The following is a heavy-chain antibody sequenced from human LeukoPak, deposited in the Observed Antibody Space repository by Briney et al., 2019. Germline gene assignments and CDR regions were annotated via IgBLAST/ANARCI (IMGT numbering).Heavy chain of an antibody. Sequence: GGSLRLSCAASGFTFSSYWMSWVRQAPGKGREWVANIKQDGSEKYYVDSVKGRFTISRDNAKNSLYLQMNSLRAEDTAVYYCARMGEYSSSSYFDYWGQGTLVTVSS. CDR2: IKQDGSEK. D-gene: IGHD6-6*01. CDR3: ARMGEYSSSSYFDY. V-gene: IGHV3-7*01. CDR1: GFTFSSYW. J-gene: IGHJ4*02.